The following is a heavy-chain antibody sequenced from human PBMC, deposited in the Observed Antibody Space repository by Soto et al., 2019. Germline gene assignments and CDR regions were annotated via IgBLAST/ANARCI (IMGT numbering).Heavy chain of an antibody. Sequence: QVQLQESGPGLVKPSQTLSLTCTVSGGSISSGNYYWSWIRQPPGKGLEWIGCIFYSGSTYYSTSLKSRVTISVDTSKTQTSLNLSFVPAADTSVYYCATMGTPATGLYFFDYWGQESLVTVSS. J-gene: IGHJ4*02. CDR3: ATMGTPATGLYFFDY. V-gene: IGHV4-30-4*01. D-gene: IGHD2-15*01. CDR1: GGSISSGNYY. CDR2: IFYSGST.